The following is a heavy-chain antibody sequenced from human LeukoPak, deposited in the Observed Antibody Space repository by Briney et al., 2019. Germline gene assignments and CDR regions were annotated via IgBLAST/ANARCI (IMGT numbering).Heavy chain of an antibody. V-gene: IGHV4-34*01. CDR2: INHSGST. D-gene: IGHD2-15*01. CDR1: GGSFSGYY. J-gene: IGHJ4*02. CDR3: ARDAMYCSGGSCYYY. Sequence: SETLSLTCAVYGGSFSGYYWSWIRQPPGKGLEWIGKINHSGSTNYNPSLKSRVTISVDTSKNQFSLKLSSVTAADTAVYYCARDAMYCSGGSCYYYWGQGTLVTVSS.